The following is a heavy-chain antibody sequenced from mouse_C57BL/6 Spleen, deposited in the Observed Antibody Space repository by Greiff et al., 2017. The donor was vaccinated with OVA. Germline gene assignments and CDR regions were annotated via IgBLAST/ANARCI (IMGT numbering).Heavy chain of an antibody. V-gene: IGHV1-82*01. D-gene: IGHD3-3*01. CDR3: AWDRVFAY. CDR1: GYAFSSSW. Sequence: QVQLQQSGPEQDNRISPVKISCKASGYAFSSSWMNWVKQRPGKGLEWIGRIYPGDGDTNYNGKFKGKATLTADKSSSTAYMQLSSLTSEDSAVYFCAWDRVFAYWGQGTLVTVSA. CDR2: IYPGDGDT. J-gene: IGHJ3*01.